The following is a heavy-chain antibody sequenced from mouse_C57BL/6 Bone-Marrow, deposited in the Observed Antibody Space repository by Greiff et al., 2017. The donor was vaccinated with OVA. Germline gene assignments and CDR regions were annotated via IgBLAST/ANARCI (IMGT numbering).Heavy chain of an antibody. J-gene: IGHJ3*01. D-gene: IGHD2-4*01. Sequence: EVQLQQSGPELVKPGASVKISCKASGYTFTDYHMNWVKQSHGKSLEWIGDINPNNGGTSYNQKFKGKATLTVDKSSSTAYMELRSLTSEDSAVYYCARGDIYYDYDGGFAYWGQGTLVTVSA. V-gene: IGHV1-26*01. CDR3: ARGDIYYDYDGGFAY. CDR1: GYTFTDYH. CDR2: INPNNGGT.